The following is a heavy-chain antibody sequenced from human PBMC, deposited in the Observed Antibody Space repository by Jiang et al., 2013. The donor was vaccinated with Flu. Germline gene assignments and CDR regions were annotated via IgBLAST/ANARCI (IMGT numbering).Heavy chain of an antibody. CDR1: GFTFTSYA. V-gene: IGHV3-23*04. Sequence: VQLVESGGGLVQPGGSVRLSCAASGFTFTSYAMSWVRQAPGKGLEWVSGISGSATSTGYADSVKGRFTISRHNSENTLYLQMDSLRAEDTAVYYCATDPDGLYYYDGGLDYVGPGNPGHRLL. J-gene: IGHJ4*02. D-gene: IGHD3-22*01. CDR2: ISGSATST. CDR3: ATDPDGLYYYDGGLDY.